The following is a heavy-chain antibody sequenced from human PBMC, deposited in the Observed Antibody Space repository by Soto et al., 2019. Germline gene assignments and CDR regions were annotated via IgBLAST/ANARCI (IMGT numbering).Heavy chain of an antibody. J-gene: IGHJ6*02. V-gene: IGHV4-39*01. Sequence: SETLSLTCTVSGGSISSSSYYWGWIRQPPGKGLEWIGRIYYRGSTYYNPSLKSRVTISVDTSKNQFSLKLSSVTAADTAVYYCASPSGHYYYGMDVWGQGTTVTVSS. CDR3: ASPSGHYYYGMDV. CDR1: GGSISSSSYY. CDR2: IYYRGST.